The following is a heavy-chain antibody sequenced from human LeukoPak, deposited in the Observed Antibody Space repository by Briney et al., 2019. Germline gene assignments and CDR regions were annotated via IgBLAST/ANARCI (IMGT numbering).Heavy chain of an antibody. CDR2: ISYDGSNK. CDR1: GFTFSRYA. J-gene: IGHJ4*02. CDR3: ARQLGVAVAGTSDY. Sequence: GGSQRLSCAASGFTFSRYAMHWVRQAPGKGLEWVAVISYDGSNKYYADSVKGRFTISRDNSKNTLYLQMNSLRAEDTAVYYCARQLGVAVAGTSDYWGQGTLVTVSS. D-gene: IGHD6-19*01. V-gene: IGHV3-30-3*01.